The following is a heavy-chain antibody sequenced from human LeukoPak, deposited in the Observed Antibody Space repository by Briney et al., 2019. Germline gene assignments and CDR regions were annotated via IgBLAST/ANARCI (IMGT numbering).Heavy chain of an antibody. D-gene: IGHD1-1*01. V-gene: IGHV4-39*01. Sequence: PSETLSLTCTVSGGSISSSSYYWGWIRQPPGKGLEWIGSIYYSGSTYYNPSLKSRVTISVDTSKNQFSLKLSSVTAADTAVYYCAGRGTTGFAFDIWGQGTMVTVSS. CDR1: GGSISSSSYY. CDR3: AGRGTTGFAFDI. J-gene: IGHJ3*02. CDR2: IYYSGST.